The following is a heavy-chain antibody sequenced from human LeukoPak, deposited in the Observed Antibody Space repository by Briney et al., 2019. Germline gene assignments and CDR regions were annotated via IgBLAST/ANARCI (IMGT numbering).Heavy chain of an antibody. CDR3: AKRGEDPVDLDY. CDR1: GFTFSSYS. V-gene: IGHV3-48*01. Sequence: GGSLRLSCAASGFTFSSYSMNWVRQAPGKGLEWVSYISSSSSTIYYTDSVRGRFTVSRDNSKNTLYLQMNGLRAEDTAVYYCAKRGEDPVDLDYWGQGTLVTVSS. D-gene: IGHD3-16*01. J-gene: IGHJ4*02. CDR2: ISSSSSTI.